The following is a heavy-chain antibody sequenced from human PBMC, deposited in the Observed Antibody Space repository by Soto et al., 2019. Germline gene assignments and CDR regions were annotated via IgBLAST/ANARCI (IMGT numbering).Heavy chain of an antibody. Sequence: EVQLLESGGGLVQPGGSLRLSFAASGFTFSNYAMSWVRQAPGKGLEWVSAISGSGGSTYYADSVKGRFTISRDNSKNTLYLQMNRLGADDTAVYYCAKDREGSRNWGPFRYWGQGTLVTVSS. J-gene: IGHJ4*02. D-gene: IGHD7-27*01. V-gene: IGHV3-23*01. CDR1: GFTFSNYA. CDR3: AKDREGSRNWGPFRY. CDR2: ISGSGGST.